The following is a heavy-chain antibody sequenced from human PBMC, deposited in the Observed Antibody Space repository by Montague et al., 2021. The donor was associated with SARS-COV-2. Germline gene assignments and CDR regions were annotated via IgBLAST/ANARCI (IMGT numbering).Heavy chain of an antibody. CDR2: IYWDDDK. V-gene: IGHV2-5*02. D-gene: IGHD3-16*01. CDR1: GFSLTTSGVS. Sequence: PALVKPTQTLTLTCTFSGFSLTTSGVSVNWIRQPQGKALEWLALIYWDDDKRYSSSLGSRLTITKDTSKNQVVLTMTNMDPVDTATYFCTHYRPSTGGTWGQGALVTVSS. CDR3: THYRPSTGGT. J-gene: IGHJ5*02.